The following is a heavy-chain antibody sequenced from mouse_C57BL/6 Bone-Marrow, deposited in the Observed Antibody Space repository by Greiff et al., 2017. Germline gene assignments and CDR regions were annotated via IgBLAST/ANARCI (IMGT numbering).Heavy chain of an antibody. CDR2: IDPSDSYT. CDR3: AEGGSSSYFDV. V-gene: IGHV1-59*01. CDR1: GYTFTSYW. J-gene: IGHJ1*03. Sequence: QVQLKQPGAELVRPGTSVKLSCKASGYTFTSYWMHWVKQRPGQGLEWIGVIDPSDSYTNYNQKFKGKATLTVDTSSSTAYMQLSSLTSEDSAVYYCAEGGSSSYFDVWGTGTTVTVSS. D-gene: IGHD1-1*01.